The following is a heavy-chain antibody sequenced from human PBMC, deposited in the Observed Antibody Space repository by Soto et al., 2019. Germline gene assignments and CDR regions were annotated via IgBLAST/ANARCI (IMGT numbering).Heavy chain of an antibody. CDR1: GGSISSGGYY. V-gene: IGHV4-30-4*08. D-gene: IGHD3-9*01. CDR2: IYYSGST. CDR3: ARTVLGPDLLADSFVDYYYYMDV. Sequence: SETLSLTCTVSGGSISSGGYYWSWIRQHPGKGLEWIGYIYYSGSTNYNPSLKSRVTFSVDTSRGQFSLRLNSVTAADTAVYYCARTVLGPDLLADSFVDYYYYMDVWGQGTTVTVSS. J-gene: IGHJ6*03.